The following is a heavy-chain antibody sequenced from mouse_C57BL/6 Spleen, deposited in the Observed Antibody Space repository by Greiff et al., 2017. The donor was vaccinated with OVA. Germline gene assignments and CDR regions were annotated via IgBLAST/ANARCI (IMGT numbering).Heavy chain of an antibody. V-gene: IGHV1-55*01. Sequence: VQLQQPWAELVKPGASVKMSCKASGYTFTSYWITWVKQRPGQGLEWIGDIYPGSGSTNYNEKFKSEATLTVDTSSSTAYMQLSSLTSEDSAVYYCARGGYGNYGRTSFDYWGQGTTLTVSS. D-gene: IGHD2-10*02. CDR2: IYPGSGST. CDR3: ARGGYGNYGRTSFDY. J-gene: IGHJ2*01. CDR1: GYTFTSYW.